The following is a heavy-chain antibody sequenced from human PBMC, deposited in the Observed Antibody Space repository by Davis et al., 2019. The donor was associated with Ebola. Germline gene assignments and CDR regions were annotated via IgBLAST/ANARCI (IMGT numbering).Heavy chain of an antibody. D-gene: IGHD1-1*01. CDR2: INPHNGNT. CDR1: GYTFTNYG. V-gene: IGHV1-18*04. J-gene: IGHJ4*02. Sequence: ASVKVSCQASGYTFTNYGITWVRQAPGQVLEWMGWINPHNGNTNYAQHAQGRVTMTTDTSTSTAYMEVGSLRSDDTAVYSCARAQLPTTSDHWGQGTLVTISS. CDR3: ARAQLPTTSDH.